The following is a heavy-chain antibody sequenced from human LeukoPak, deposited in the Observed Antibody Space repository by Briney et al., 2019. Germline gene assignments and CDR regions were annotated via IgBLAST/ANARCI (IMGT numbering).Heavy chain of an antibody. CDR2: IYPGDSDT. V-gene: IGHV5-51*01. D-gene: IGHD4-11*01. CDR3: ARQQSDDYSNSYAFDI. CDR1: GYSFTSYW. Sequence: GESLKISCKGSGYSFTSYWIGWVRQMPGKGLEWMGIIYPGDSDTRYSPPFQGQVTISADKSISTAYLQWSSLKASDTAMYYCARQQSDDYSNSYAFDIWGQGTMVTVFS. J-gene: IGHJ3*02.